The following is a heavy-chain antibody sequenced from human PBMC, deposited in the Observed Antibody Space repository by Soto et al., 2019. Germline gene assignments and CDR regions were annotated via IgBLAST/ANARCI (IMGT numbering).Heavy chain of an antibody. CDR1: GFTVSSFA. V-gene: IGHV3-33*01. CDR3: AREGSIAAPTNYYMDV. Sequence: PGGSLRLSCAASGFTVSSFAMHWVRLASGKGLEWVAVKWYDGSNKYYADSVKGRFTISRDNSKNTLYLQMNSLRAEDTAVYYCAREGSIAAPTNYYMDVWGKGTTVTVSS. CDR2: KWYDGSNK. D-gene: IGHD6-6*01. J-gene: IGHJ6*03.